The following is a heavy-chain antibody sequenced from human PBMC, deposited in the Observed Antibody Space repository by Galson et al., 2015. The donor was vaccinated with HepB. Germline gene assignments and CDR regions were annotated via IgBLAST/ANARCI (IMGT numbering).Heavy chain of an antibody. CDR2: LWYDGSSA. D-gene: IGHD3-22*01. CDR3: ARAQITMMTGYSDS. Sequence: SLRLSCATSGFTFSTYGMHWVRQAPGKGLEWLAGLWYDGSSAYYGDSVKGRFTISRENSKNTLYLQMNSLRAEDTAVYYCARAQITMMTGYSDSWGQGTLVTVSS. J-gene: IGHJ4*02. V-gene: IGHV3-33*01. CDR1: GFTFSTYG.